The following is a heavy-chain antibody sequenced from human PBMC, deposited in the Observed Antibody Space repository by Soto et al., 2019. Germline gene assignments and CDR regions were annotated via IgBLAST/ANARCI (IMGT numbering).Heavy chain of an antibody. CDR2: IWYDGSNK. CDR1: GFTFSSYG. D-gene: IGHD3-10*01. V-gene: IGHV3-33*01. Sequence: GGSLRLSCAASGFTFSSYGMHWVRRAPGKGLEWVAVIWYDGSNKYYADSVKGRFTISRDNSKNTLYLQMNSLRAEDTAVYYCAREFRMVRGVMSYYYYGMDVWGQGTTVTVSS. CDR3: AREFRMVRGVMSYYYYGMDV. J-gene: IGHJ6*02.